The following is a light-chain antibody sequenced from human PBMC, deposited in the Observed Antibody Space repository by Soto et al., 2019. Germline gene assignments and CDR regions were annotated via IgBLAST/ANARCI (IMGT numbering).Light chain of an antibody. J-gene: IGKJ2*01. CDR1: QSISSY. Sequence: DIQMTQSPSSLSASVGDRVTITCRASQSISSYLNWYQQKPGKAPKLLIYAASSLQSGVPSRFSGSGSGTDFPITISSLQPEDFATYYCQQSYSTLYTFGQGTKLEIK. CDR3: QQSYSTLYT. V-gene: IGKV1-39*01. CDR2: AAS.